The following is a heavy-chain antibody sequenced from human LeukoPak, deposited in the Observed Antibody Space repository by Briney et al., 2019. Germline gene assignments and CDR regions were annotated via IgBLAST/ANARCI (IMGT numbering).Heavy chain of an antibody. CDR1: GFTFSSFE. J-gene: IGHJ4*02. V-gene: IGHV3-48*03. CDR2: ISSSGTTI. Sequence: GGSLRLSCAASGFTFSSFEMNWVRQAPGKGLEWVSYISSSGTTIYYADSVKGRFTTSRDNAKNSLYLQMNSLRPEGTAVYYCARADYWGQGALVTVSS. CDR3: ARADY.